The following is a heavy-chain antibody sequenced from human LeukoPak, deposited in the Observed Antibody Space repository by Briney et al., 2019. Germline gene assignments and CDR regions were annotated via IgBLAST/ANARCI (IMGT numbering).Heavy chain of an antibody. V-gene: IGHV1-18*01. CDR2: ISPYNGNI. CDR1: GYTFTRYA. J-gene: IGHJ5*02. Sequence: GASLKVSCKTSGYTFTRYAISWVRQAPGQGLEWMGWISPYNGNINYAQKLQGRVTMTTDTSTSTAYMQLRSLTSDDTAVYYCAREGNMAVAAWFDPWGQGTLVTVSS. D-gene: IGHD6-19*01. CDR3: AREGNMAVAAWFDP.